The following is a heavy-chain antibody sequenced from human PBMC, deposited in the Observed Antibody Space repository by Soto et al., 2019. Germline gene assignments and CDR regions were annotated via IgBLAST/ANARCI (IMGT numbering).Heavy chain of an antibody. J-gene: IGHJ4*02. CDR2: IYSSEST. V-gene: IGHV4-59*01. CDR1: GGSITNYY. CDR3: ARDHPHSYGIYYFDY. Sequence: SETLSLTCTVSGGSITNYYWSWIRQPPGKGLEWIGYIYSSESTNYNPSLKSRVTISADTSKNQVSLKLTSVTAADTAVYYCARDHPHSYGIYYFDYWGQGTLVTVSS. D-gene: IGHD5-18*01.